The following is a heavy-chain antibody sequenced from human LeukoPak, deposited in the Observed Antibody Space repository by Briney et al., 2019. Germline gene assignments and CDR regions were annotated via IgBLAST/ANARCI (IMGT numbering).Heavy chain of an antibody. CDR3: ARRYCSSTSCNPYFFDY. CDR2: ISPGDSDA. J-gene: IGHJ4*02. D-gene: IGHD2-2*01. V-gene: IGHV5-51*01. CDR1: GYTFTNYY. Sequence: GESLKISCKGSGYTFTNYYIGGVRQTPGKGMEWMGIISPGDSDARYSPSSDAQVTISADKSISPAYLRSSRLRAWDTAMYHSARRYCSSTSCNPYFFDYGGQGTLVTVS.